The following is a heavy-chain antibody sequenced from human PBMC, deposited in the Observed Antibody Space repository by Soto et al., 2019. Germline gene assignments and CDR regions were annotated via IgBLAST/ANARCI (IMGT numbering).Heavy chain of an antibody. CDR3: AKDYSSTWNFYYFDY. J-gene: IGHJ4*02. D-gene: IGHD6-13*01. Sequence: PGGSLRLSCAASGFTFSSYAMTWARQAPGKGLEWVSAISGNGGSTYYADSVKGRFSISRDNSKNTLYLQMNSLKAEDTAVYYCAKDYSSTWNFYYFDYWGQGALVTVSS. V-gene: IGHV3-23*01. CDR1: GFTFSSYA. CDR2: ISGNGGST.